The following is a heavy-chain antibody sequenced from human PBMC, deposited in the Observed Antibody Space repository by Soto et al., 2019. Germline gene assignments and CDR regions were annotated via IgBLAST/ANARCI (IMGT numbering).Heavy chain of an antibody. Sequence: ASVKVSCKASGYTFTSYGIHWVRQAPGQRLEWMGWINAANGDTKYSPKFQGRVTITRDTSASTAYMELSSLRSEDTAVYYCVRRHVSATGIDWFDPWGQGTLVTV. J-gene: IGHJ5*02. CDR1: GYTFTSYG. CDR2: INAANGDT. V-gene: IGHV1-3*01. D-gene: IGHD6-13*01. CDR3: VRRHVSATGIDWFDP.